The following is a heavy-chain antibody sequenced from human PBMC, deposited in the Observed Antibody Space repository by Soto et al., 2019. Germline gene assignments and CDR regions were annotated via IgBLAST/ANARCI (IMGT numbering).Heavy chain of an antibody. J-gene: IGHJ4*02. V-gene: IGHV1-69*13. CDR3: ARGGSGYTWFNEF. Sequence: SVKVSCKASGGLFSSYPISWVRQVPGQGLEWMGGIIPVFQTAYYTQRFQGRVTITADESTNTAYMELSSLRSEDTAIYYCARGGSGYTWFNEFWVQGTLVTVYS. D-gene: IGHD3-22*01. CDR1: GGLFSSYP. CDR2: IIPVFQTA.